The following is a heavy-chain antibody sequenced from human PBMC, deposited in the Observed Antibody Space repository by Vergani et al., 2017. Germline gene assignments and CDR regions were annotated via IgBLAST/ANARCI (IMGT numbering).Heavy chain of an antibody. V-gene: IGHV5-51*01. J-gene: IGHJ4*02. D-gene: IGHD6-13*01. Sequence: EVQLVQSGAEVKKPGESLKISCKGSGYSFTSYWIGWVRLMPGKGLEWMGIIYPGDSDTRYSPSFQGQVTISADKSISTAYLQWNSLKASDTAMYYCARRRRIAAAGPDFDYWGQGTLVTVSS. CDR1: GYSFTSYW. CDR3: ARRRRIAAAGPDFDY. CDR2: IYPGDSDT.